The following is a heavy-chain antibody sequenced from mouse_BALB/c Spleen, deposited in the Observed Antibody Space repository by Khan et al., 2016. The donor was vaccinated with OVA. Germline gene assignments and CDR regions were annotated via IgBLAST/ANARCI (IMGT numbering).Heavy chain of an antibody. D-gene: IGHD3-3*01. CDR3: ERGRSD. J-gene: IGHJ3*01. CDR1: DYSITSDFA. V-gene: IGHV3-2*02. CDR2: INYSGRT. Sequence: EVQRQELGPGLVKPSQSLSLTCTVTDYSITSDFAWNWIRQFPGNKLEWMGYINYSGRTSSSPSLKSRISITRDTSKNQFFLQLNSVTTEDTATYFCERGRSDWGQGTLVTVSA.